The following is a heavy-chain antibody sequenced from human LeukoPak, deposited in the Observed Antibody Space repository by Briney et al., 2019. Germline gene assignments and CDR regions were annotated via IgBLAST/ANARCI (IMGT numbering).Heavy chain of an antibody. J-gene: IGHJ4*02. V-gene: IGHV3-30-3*02. Sequence: GGSLRLSCAASGFTFSSYAMHWVRQAPGKGLEWVAVISYDGSNKYYADSVKGRFTISRDNSKNTLYLQMNSLRAEDTAVYYCAKRDYYYDSSGYYLIYWGQGTLVTVSS. CDR2: ISYDGSNK. CDR1: GFTFSSYA. D-gene: IGHD3-22*01. CDR3: AKRDYYYDSSGYYLIY.